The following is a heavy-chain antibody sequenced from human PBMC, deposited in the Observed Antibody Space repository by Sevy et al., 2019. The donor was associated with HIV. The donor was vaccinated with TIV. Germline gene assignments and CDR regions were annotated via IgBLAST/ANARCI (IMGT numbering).Heavy chain of an antibody. D-gene: IGHD5-12*01. CDR3: AKVEVATIESYYYYGMDV. V-gene: IGHV3-30*18. J-gene: IGHJ6*02. CDR2: ISYDGSNK. CDR1: GFTLSSYG. Sequence: GGSLRLSCAASGFTLSSYGMHWVRQAPGKGLEWVAVISYDGSNKYYAHSVEGRFTISRDNSKNTLYLQMNSLRAEDTAVYYCAKVEVATIESYYYYGMDVWGQGTTVTVSS.